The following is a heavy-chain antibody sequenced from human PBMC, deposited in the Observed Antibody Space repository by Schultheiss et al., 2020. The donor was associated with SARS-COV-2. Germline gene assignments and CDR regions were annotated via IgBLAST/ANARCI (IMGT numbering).Heavy chain of an antibody. J-gene: IGHJ6*02. D-gene: IGHD6-13*01. CDR3: ARDTLSSSWYDYYGMDV. CDR1: GGSISSYY. CDR2: IYTSGST. Sequence: SETLSLTCTVSGGSISSYYWSWIRQPAGKGLEWIGRIYTSGSTYYNPSLKSRVTISEDTSKNQFSLKLSSVTAADTAVYYCARDTLSSSWYDYYGMDVWGQGTTVTVSS. V-gene: IGHV4-4*07.